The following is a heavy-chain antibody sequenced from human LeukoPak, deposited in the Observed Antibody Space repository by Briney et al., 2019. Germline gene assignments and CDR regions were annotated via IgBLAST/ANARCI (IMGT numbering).Heavy chain of an antibody. CDR1: EYTFSVYH. CDR3: ATGFRYYDILTGYYYRDY. J-gene: IGHJ4*02. Sequence: GASVKLSCKASEYTFSVYHIHWVRQAPGQGLEWMAWINPDSGDTNYAQKFQGRVTMTEDTSTDTAYMELSSLRSEDTAVYYCATGFRYYDILTGYYYRDYWGQGTLVAVSS. V-gene: IGHV1-2*02. CDR2: INPDSGDT. D-gene: IGHD3-9*01.